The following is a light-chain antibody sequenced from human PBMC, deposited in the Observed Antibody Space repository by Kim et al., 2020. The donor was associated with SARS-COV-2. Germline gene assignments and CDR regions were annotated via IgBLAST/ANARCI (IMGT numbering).Light chain of an antibody. J-gene: IGLJ2*01. Sequence: GQSITISCPGTSRDVGGYNYVSWYEQHPGKAPKLLIYDVRNRPSGVSNRFSGSKSGNTASLTISGLQAEDEADFSCSSYTSSSTVVFGGGTQLTVL. V-gene: IGLV2-14*03. CDR2: DVR. CDR3: SSYTSSSTVV. CDR1: SRDVGGYNY.